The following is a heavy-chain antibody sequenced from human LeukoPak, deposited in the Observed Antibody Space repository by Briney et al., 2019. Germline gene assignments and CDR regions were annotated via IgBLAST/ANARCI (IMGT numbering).Heavy chain of an antibody. Sequence: PSETLSLTCAVYGGSFSGYYWSWIRQPPGKGLEWIGEINHSGSTNYNPSLKSRVTISVDTSKNQFSLKLSSVTAADTAVYYCARLTRVLRLLEWLPRDYYCYGMDVWGQGTTVTVSS. V-gene: IGHV4-34*01. CDR1: GGSFSGYY. J-gene: IGHJ6*02. D-gene: IGHD3-3*01. CDR2: INHSGST. CDR3: ARLTRVLRLLEWLPRDYYCYGMDV.